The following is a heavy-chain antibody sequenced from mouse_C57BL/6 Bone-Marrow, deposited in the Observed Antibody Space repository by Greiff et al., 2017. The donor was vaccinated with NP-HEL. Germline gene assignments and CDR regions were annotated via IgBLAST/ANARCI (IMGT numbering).Heavy chain of an antibody. CDR3: ARGDIRDGYYVDAMDY. CDR1: GFTFSSYG. V-gene: IGHV5-6*01. Sequence: DVHLVESGGDLVKPGGSLKLSCAASGFTFSSYGMSWVRQTPDKRLEWVATISSGGSYTYYPDSVKGRFTFSRDNAKNTLYLQMSSLKSEDTAMYYCARGDIRDGYYVDAMDYWGQGTSVTVSS. J-gene: IGHJ4*01. D-gene: IGHD2-3*01. CDR2: ISSGGSYT.